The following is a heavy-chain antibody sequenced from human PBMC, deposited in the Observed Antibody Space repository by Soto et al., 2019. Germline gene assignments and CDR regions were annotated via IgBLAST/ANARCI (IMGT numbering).Heavy chain of an antibody. CDR1: GFTFSSYA. D-gene: IGHD4-17*01. CDR3: ARASEDYGDYDWFDP. V-gene: IGHV3-30-3*01. J-gene: IGHJ5*02. Sequence: QVQLVESGGGVVQPGRSLRLSCAASGFTFSSYAMHWVRQAPGKGLEWVAVISYDGSNKYYADSVKGRFTISRDNSKNPLYLQMNSLRAEDTAVYYCARASEDYGDYDWFDPWGQGTLVTVSS. CDR2: ISYDGSNK.